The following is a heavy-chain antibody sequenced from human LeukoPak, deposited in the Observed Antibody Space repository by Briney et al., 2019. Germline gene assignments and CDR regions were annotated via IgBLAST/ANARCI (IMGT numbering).Heavy chain of an antibody. CDR3: AKIANFYDSSGFYG. D-gene: IGHD3-22*01. Sequence: GESLRLCCAVSGFPLSCYAMTWVRQAPAKGLEWVSVIRWSDKLPSYAASVKGRFTISRDNAKNTLYLQMNSLEAEDTGMYYCAKIANFYDSSGFYGWGQGTLVTVSS. CDR1: GFPLSCYA. V-gene: IGHV3-23*01. CDR2: IRWSDKLP. J-gene: IGHJ4*02.